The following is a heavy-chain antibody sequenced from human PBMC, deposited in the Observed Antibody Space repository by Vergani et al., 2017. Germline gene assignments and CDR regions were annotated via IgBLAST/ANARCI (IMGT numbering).Heavy chain of an antibody. Sequence: EVQLVESGGGLVKPGGSLRLSCAASGFTFSNAWMSWVRQAPGKGLEWVGRIKSKTDGGTTDYAAPVKGRFTISRDNAKNSLYLQMNSLRAEDTAVYYCARVGYDFWSGYLPRWGQGTLVTVSS. D-gene: IGHD3-3*01. CDR3: ARVGYDFWSGYLPR. V-gene: IGHV3-15*01. CDR2: IKSKTDGGTT. CDR1: GFTFSNAW. J-gene: IGHJ4*02.